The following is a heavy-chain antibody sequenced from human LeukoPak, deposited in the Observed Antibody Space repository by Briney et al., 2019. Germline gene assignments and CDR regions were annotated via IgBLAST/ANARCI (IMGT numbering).Heavy chain of an antibody. Sequence: GRSLRLSCAASGFTFSSYWMHWVRQAPGKGLVWVSRINSDGSSTSYADSVKGRFTISRDNAKNTLYLQMNSLRAEDTAVYYCAREIGCSGGSCYSDYFDYWGQGTLVTVSS. CDR2: INSDGSST. D-gene: IGHD2-15*01. CDR1: GFTFSSYW. V-gene: IGHV3-74*01. CDR3: AREIGCSGGSCYSDYFDY. J-gene: IGHJ4*02.